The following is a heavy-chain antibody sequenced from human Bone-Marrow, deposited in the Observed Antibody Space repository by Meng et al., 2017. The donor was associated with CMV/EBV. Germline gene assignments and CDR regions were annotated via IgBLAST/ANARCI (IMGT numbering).Heavy chain of an antibody. Sequence: CAGYGRSFSGYYWSWIRQHPGKGLEWIGYIYYSGSTYYNPSLKSRVTISVDTSKNQFALKLSSVTAADTAVYYCARRVFGVVAQFDYWGQGTLVTVSS. CDR1: GRSFSGYY. CDR2: IYYSGST. D-gene: IGHD3-3*01. CDR3: ARRVFGVVAQFDY. J-gene: IGHJ4*02. V-gene: IGHV4-31*11.